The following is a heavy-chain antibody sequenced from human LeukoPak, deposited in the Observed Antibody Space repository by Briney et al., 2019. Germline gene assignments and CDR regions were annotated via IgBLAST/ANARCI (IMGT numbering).Heavy chain of an antibody. CDR2: MNPNSGNT. D-gene: IGHD5-18*01. V-gene: IGHV1-8*01. Sequence: RASVKVSCKASGYTFTSYDINWVRQATGQGLEWMGWMNPNSGNTGYAQKFQGRVTMTRDTSISTAYMELSRLRSDDTAVYYCARGFTAMDYFDYWGQGTLVTVSS. CDR1: GYTFTSYD. CDR3: ARGFTAMDYFDY. J-gene: IGHJ4*02.